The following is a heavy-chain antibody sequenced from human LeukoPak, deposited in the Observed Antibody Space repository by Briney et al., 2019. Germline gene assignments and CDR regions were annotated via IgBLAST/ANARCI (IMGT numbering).Heavy chain of an antibody. V-gene: IGHV4-59*01. CDR1: GGSISSYY. CDR2: IYYSGST. Sequence: SETLSLTCTVSGGSISSYYWSWIRQPPGKGLEWIGYIYYSGSTNYNPSLKSRVTISVDTSKNQFSLKLSSVTAADTAVYYCARNLYYYDSMGLDPWGQGTLVTVSS. D-gene: IGHD3-22*01. CDR3: ARNLYYYDSMGLDP. J-gene: IGHJ5*02.